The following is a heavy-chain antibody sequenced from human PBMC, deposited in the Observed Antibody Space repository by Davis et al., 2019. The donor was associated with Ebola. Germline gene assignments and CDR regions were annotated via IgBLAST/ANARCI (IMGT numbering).Heavy chain of an antibody. Sequence: PGGSLRLSCAASGFTFSSYGMHWVRQAPGKGLEWVAFIRYDGSHKNYADSVKGRFTISRDNSKNTLFLQMNSLRAEDTAIYSCVSKTAAGFNFDRWGQGAPVTVSS. CDR2: IRYDGSHK. CDR3: VSKTAAGFNFDR. CDR1: GFTFSSYG. V-gene: IGHV3-30*02. J-gene: IGHJ4*02. D-gene: IGHD6-13*01.